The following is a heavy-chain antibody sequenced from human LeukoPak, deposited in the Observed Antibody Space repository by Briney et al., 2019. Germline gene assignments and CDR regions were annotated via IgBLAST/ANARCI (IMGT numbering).Heavy chain of an antibody. CDR3: ARAIYDKGALFDY. CDR2: ISSSSSYI. V-gene: IGHV3-21*01. J-gene: IGHJ4*02. CDR1: GFTFSSYS. Sequence: GGSLRLSCAASGFTFSSYSMNWVRQAPGKGLEWVSSISSSSSYIYYADSVKGRFTISRDNAKNSLYQQMNSLRAEDTAVYYCARAIYDKGALFDYWGQGTLVTVSS. D-gene: IGHD3-22*01.